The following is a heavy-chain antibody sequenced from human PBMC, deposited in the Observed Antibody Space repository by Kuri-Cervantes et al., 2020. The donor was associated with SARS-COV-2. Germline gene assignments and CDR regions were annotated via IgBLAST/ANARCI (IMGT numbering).Heavy chain of an antibody. CDR3: AKDILKGEPFDY. CDR1: GFTFDDYA. V-gene: IGHV3-43*02. D-gene: IGHD3-16*01. Sequence: GESLKISCAASGFTFDDYAMHWVRQAPGKGLEWVSLISGDGGSTYYADSVKGRFTISKDNSKNSLYLQMNSLRTEDTALYYCAKDILKGEPFDYWGQGTLVTVSS. CDR2: ISGDGGST. J-gene: IGHJ4*02.